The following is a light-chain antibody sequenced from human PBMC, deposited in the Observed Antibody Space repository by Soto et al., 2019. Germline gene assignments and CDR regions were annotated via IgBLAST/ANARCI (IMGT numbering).Light chain of an antibody. Sequence: IVLTQSPGTLSLSPGERATLSCRASDSVSISYLAWYQQRSGQPPRLLIYGTSTRATGIPGRFSGSGSGTDFTLTISRPEPEDSAVYFCQLWGNSPRVTFGGGTKVEI. CDR1: DSVSISY. J-gene: IGKJ4*01. V-gene: IGKV3-20*01. CDR3: QLWGNSPRVT. CDR2: GTS.